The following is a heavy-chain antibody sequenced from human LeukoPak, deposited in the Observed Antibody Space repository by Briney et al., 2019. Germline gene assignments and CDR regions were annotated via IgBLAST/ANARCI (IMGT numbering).Heavy chain of an antibody. J-gene: IGHJ6*03. V-gene: IGHV1-18*01. CDR2: ISAYNDNT. D-gene: IGHD6-6*01. Sequence: ASVKVSCKASGYTFTSYGISWVRQAPGQGLEWMGWISAYNDNTNYAQKLQGRVTMTTDTSTSTAYMELRSLRSDDTAVYYCASTILAARPPRDYYYYMDVWGKGTTVTVSS. CDR1: GYTFTSYG. CDR3: ASTILAARPPRDYYYYMDV.